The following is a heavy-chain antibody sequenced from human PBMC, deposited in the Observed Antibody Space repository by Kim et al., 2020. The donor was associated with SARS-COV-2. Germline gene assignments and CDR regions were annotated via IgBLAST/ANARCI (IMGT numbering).Heavy chain of an antibody. V-gene: IGHV1-18*04. Sequence: ASVKVSCKASGYTFTSYGISWVRQAPGQGLEWMGWISAYNGNTNYAQKLQGRVTMTTDTSTSTAYMELRSLRSDDTAVYYCARVSSSSWYQFFDYWGQGTLVTVSS. D-gene: IGHD6-13*01. J-gene: IGHJ4*02. CDR2: ISAYNGNT. CDR1: GYTFTSYG. CDR3: ARVSSSSWYQFFDY.